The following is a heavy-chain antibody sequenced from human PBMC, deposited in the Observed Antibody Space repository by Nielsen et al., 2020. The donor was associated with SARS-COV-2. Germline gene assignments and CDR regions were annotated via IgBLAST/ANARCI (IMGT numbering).Heavy chain of an antibody. J-gene: IGHJ4*02. D-gene: IGHD1-26*01. V-gene: IGHV3-23*01. CDR3: AKGKPKGGATKYYFDY. CDR2: ISGSGGST. Sequence: GESLKISCAASGFTFSSYSMNWVRQAPGKGLEWVSAISGSGGSTYYADSVKGRFTISRDNSKNTLYLQMNSLRAEDTAVYYCAKGKPKGGATKYYFDYWGQGTLVTVSS. CDR1: GFTFSSYS.